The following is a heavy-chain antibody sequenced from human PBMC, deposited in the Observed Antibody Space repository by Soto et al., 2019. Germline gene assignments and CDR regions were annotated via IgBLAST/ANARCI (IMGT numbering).Heavy chain of an antibody. V-gene: IGHV5-51*01. CDR3: ARDGGDSSSWYFAFDI. CDR2: IYPGDSDT. CDR1: GYSFTSYW. Sequence: PGESLKISCKGSGYSFTSYWIGWVRQMPGKGLEWMGIIYPGDSDTRYSPSFQGQVTISADKSISTAYLQMNSLRAEDTAVYYCARDGGDSSSWYFAFDIWGQGTMVTVSS. D-gene: IGHD6-13*01. J-gene: IGHJ3*02.